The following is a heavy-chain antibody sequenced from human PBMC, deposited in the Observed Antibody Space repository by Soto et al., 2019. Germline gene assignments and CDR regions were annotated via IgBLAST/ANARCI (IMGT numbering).Heavy chain of an antibody. J-gene: IGHJ6*02. Sequence: EVQLWESGGGLVQHGGSLRLSCAASGFTFSSYAMSWVRQAPWKGLEWVSVISGSGDSTYYADAVRGRFTISRDNSKNPLFVQMNSLRAENTAVYYCAKDRDGAAAGPSEVYGMDVWGQGTTVTVSS. CDR3: AKDRDGAAAGPSEVYGMDV. CDR2: ISGSGDST. D-gene: IGHD6-13*01. CDR1: GFTFSSYA. V-gene: IGHV3-23*01.